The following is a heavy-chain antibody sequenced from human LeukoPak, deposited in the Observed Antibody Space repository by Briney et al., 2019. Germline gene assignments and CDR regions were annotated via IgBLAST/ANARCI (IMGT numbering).Heavy chain of an antibody. V-gene: IGHV4-61*01. CDR1: GVSVSSGSYY. J-gene: IGHJ4*02. CDR2: IYYSGST. D-gene: IGHD4-17*01. CDR3: ARVNGDYENYFDY. Sequence: PSETLSLTCTVSGVSVSSGSYYWSWIRQPPGKGLEWIGYIYYSGSTNYNPSLKSRVTISVDTSKNQFSLKLSSVTAADTAVYYCARVNGDYENYFDYWGQGTLVTVSS.